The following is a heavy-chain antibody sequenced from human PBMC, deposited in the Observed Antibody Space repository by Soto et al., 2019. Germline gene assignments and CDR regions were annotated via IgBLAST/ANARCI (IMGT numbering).Heavy chain of an antibody. D-gene: IGHD3-3*01. Sequence: GGSLRLSCSASGFTFSSYAMHWVRQAPGKGLEYVSAISSNGGSTYYADSVKGRFTISRDNSKNTLYLQMSSLRAEDTAVYYCVKDYRRGVVDDAFDIWGQGTMVTVSS. CDR1: GFTFSSYA. V-gene: IGHV3-64D*08. J-gene: IGHJ3*02. CDR2: ISSNGGST. CDR3: VKDYRRGVVDDAFDI.